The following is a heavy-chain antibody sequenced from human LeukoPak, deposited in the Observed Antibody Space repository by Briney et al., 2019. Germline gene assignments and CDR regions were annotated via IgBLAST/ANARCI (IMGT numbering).Heavy chain of an antibody. V-gene: IGHV3-23*01. CDR1: GFTLSSYA. CDR3: GKTTTGYSSGRYPAWPVDY. Sequence: PGGSLRHSCTASGFTLSSYALYWLHQAPGKELPWVSGIFASGGSAHYADSVKGRLTISRDNSKDAVYLQMNSLRAEDTAVYYCGKTTTGYSSGRYPAWPVDYWGQGTLVTVSS. J-gene: IGHJ4*02. CDR2: IFASGGSA. D-gene: IGHD6-19*01.